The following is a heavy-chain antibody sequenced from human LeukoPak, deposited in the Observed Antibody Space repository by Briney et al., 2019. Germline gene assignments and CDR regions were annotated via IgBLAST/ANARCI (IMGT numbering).Heavy chain of an antibody. CDR3: ASAPGYSSSWTDSYYYYGMDV. Sequence: GGSLRLSCAASGFTFSSYGMHWVRQAPGKGLEWVAVIWYDGSNKYYADSVKGRFTISRDNSKYTLYLQMNSLRAEDTAVYYCASAPGYSSSWTDSYYYYGMDVWGKGTTVTVSS. D-gene: IGHD6-13*01. CDR2: IWYDGSNK. V-gene: IGHV3-33*01. CDR1: GFTFSSYG. J-gene: IGHJ6*04.